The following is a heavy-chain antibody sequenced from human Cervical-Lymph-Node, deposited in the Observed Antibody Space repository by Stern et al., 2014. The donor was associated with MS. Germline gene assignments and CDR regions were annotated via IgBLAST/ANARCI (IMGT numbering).Heavy chain of an antibody. CDR2: IYWDDDT. J-gene: IGHJ4*02. D-gene: IGHD4-17*01. CDR1: GFSLTTSGVG. V-gene: IGHV2-5*02. CDR3: ARSDPDFGDYYFDY. Sequence: QVTLKESGPTLVKPTQTLTLTCTFSGFSLTTSGVGVGWIRQPPGKALEWLALIYWDDDTRYNPSLSTRLTITRDTSKNQVVLTLTNMNFVDTATYFCARSDPDFGDYYFDYWGQGTLVAVSS.